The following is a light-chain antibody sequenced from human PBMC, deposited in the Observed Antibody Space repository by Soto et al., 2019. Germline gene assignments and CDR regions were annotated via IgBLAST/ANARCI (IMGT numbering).Light chain of an antibody. CDR2: QVA. J-gene: IGKJ1*01. Sequence: DVVMTQSPLSLPVTLGQPASISCRSSQGLVDTDGNTYLNWFQQRPGQSPRRLISQVANRDSGDPDRFSGSGLLPDFTMKISRVEAESVGVYFCIARTRWPWTFGQGTKVEIK. CDR1: QGLVDTDGNTY. V-gene: IGKV2-30*01. CDR3: IARTRWPWT.